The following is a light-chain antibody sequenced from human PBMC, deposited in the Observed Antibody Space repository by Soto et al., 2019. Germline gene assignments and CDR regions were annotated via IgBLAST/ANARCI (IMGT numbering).Light chain of an antibody. Sequence: QAVLTQPPSVSEAPRQRVTISCSGSSSNIGNNAVNWYQQLPGKAPKLLIYYDDLLPSGVSDRFSGSKSGTSASLAISGLQYEDEADYYCAAWDDSLNDVVFGGGSKLTVL. CDR1: SSNIGNNA. V-gene: IGLV1-36*01. CDR2: YDD. CDR3: AAWDDSLNDVV. J-gene: IGLJ2*01.